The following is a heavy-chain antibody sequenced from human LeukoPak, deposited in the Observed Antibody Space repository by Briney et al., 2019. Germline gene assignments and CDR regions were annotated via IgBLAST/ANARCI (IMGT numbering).Heavy chain of an antibody. CDR1: GGSISSYY. J-gene: IGHJ4*02. CDR2: IYYSGST. V-gene: IGHV4-59*01. CDR3: ARETYYYGSGSYYQIFDY. Sequence: TSETLSLTCTVSGGSISSYYWSWIRQPPGKGLEWIGYIYYSGSTNYNPSLKSRVTISVDTSKNQFSLKLSSVTAADTAVYYCARETYYYGSGSYYQIFDYWGQGTLVTVSS. D-gene: IGHD3-10*01.